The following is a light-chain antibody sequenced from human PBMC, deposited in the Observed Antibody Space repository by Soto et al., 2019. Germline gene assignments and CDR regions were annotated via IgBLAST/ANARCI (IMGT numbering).Light chain of an antibody. CDR2: DAS. CDR3: QPRTNWPIT. CDR1: QSVTTF. Sequence: EIVLTQSPVTLSLSPGERATLSCRASQSVTTFLAWYQQKPGQSPRLLIYDASKRATGIPARFSGSGSGTDFTLTISSLEPEDFAVYYCQPRTNWPITFGGGTKVEIK. V-gene: IGKV3-11*01. J-gene: IGKJ4*01.